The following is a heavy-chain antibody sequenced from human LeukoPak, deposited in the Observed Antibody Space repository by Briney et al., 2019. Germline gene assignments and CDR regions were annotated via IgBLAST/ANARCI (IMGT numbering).Heavy chain of an antibody. CDR3: ATNPYGDYFDYYYMDV. CDR2: ISGSGGST. J-gene: IGHJ6*03. D-gene: IGHD4-17*01. V-gene: IGHV3-23*01. CDR1: GFTFSSYA. Sequence: PGGSLRLSCAASGFTFSSYAMSWVRQAPGKGLEWVSAISGSGGSTYYADSVKGRFTISRDNSKNTLYLQMNSLRAEDTAVYYCATNPYGDYFDYYYMDVWGKGTTVTVSS.